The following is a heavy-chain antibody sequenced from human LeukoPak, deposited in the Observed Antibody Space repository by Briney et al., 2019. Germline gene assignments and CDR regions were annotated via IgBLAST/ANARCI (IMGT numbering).Heavy chain of an antibody. Sequence: SETLSLTCAVYGGSFSGYYWSWIRQPPGKGLEWIGEINHSGSTNYNPSLKSRVTISVDTSKNQFSLKLSSVTAADTAVYYCARGRGPPYCSSTSCHRFDYWGRGTLVTVSS. D-gene: IGHD2-2*01. CDR1: GGSFSGYY. J-gene: IGHJ4*02. CDR2: INHSGST. CDR3: ARGRGPPYCSSTSCHRFDY. V-gene: IGHV4-34*01.